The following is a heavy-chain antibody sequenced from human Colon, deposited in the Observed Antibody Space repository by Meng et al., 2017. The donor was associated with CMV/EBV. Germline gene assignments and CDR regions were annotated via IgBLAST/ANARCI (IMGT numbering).Heavy chain of an antibody. CDR2: IGWDGDST. V-gene: IGHV3-43*01. CDR3: AKDMRQSEDYFGMDV. Sequence: GGSLRLSCAAPGFIFDDHTMHWVRQVPGKGLEWVSLIGWDGDSTFYADSVKGRFTTSRDNSKNSLYLQMNSLRTEDTAIYYCAKDMRQSEDYFGMDVWGQGTTVTVSS. D-gene: IGHD2-15*01. J-gene: IGHJ6*02. CDR1: GFIFDDHT.